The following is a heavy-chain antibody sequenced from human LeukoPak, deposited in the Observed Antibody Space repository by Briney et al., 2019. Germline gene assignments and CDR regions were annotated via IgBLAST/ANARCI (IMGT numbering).Heavy chain of an antibody. D-gene: IGHD1-1*01. CDR3: ARDLYLGTYNLDY. Sequence: ASVKVSCKASGYTFTGYYMHWVRQAPGQGLEWMGWINPDSGGTNYAQKFQGRVTMTRDTSISTAYMELSRPRSDDTAVYYCARDLYLGTYNLDYWGQGTLVTVSS. CDR1: GYTFTGYY. V-gene: IGHV1-2*02. J-gene: IGHJ4*02. CDR2: INPDSGGT.